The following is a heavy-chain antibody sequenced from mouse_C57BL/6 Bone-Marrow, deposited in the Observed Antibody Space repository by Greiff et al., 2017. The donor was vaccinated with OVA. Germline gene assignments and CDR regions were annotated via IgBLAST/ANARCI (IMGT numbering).Heavy chain of an antibody. Sequence: QVQLQQPGAELVKPGASVKMSCKASGYTFTSYWITWVKQRPGQGLEWIGDIYPGSGSTNYNEKFKSKATLTVDTSSSTAYMQLSSLTSEDSAVYYCAREWATMVKRYFDVWGTGTTVTVSS. CDR1: GYTFTSYW. V-gene: IGHV1-55*01. J-gene: IGHJ1*03. CDR2: IYPGSGST. D-gene: IGHD2-1*01. CDR3: AREWATMVKRYFDV.